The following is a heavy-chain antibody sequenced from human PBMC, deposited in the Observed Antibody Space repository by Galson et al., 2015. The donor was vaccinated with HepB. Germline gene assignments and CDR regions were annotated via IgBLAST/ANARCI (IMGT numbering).Heavy chain of an antibody. D-gene: IGHD3-10*01. CDR3: ARSMVRGVIHSYYFDY. J-gene: IGHJ4*02. CDR1: GYTFTSYA. CDR2: INAGNGNT. V-gene: IGHV1-3*01. Sequence: SVKVSCKASGYTFTSYAMHWVRQAPGQRLEWMGWINAGNGNTKYSQKFQGRVTITRDTSASTAYMELSSLRSEDTAVYYCARSMVRGVIHSYYFDYWGQGTLVTVSS.